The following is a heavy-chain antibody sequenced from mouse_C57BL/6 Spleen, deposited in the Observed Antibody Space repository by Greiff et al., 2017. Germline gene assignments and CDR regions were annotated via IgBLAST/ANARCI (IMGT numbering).Heavy chain of an antibody. CDR1: GYSFTGYY. CDR2: INPSTGGT. V-gene: IGHV1-42*01. CDR3: AREYYYGSSYGYCDV. Sequence: VQLQQSGPELVKPGASVTISCKASGYSFTGYYLNWVKQSPEKSLEWIGEINPSTGGTTYNQKFKAKATLTVDKSSSTAYMQLKSLTSEDSAGYYWAREYYYGSSYGYCDVWGTGTTVTVSS. J-gene: IGHJ1*03. D-gene: IGHD1-1*01.